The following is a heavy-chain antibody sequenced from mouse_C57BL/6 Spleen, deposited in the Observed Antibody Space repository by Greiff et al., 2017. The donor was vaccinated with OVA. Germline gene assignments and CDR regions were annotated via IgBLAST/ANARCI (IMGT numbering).Heavy chain of an antibody. V-gene: IGHV1-80*01. J-gene: IGHJ2*01. Sequence: VHLVESGAELVKPGASVKISCKASGYAFSSYWMNWVKQRPGKGLEWIGQIYPGDGDTNYNGKFKGKATLTADKSSSTAYMQLSSLTSEDSAVYFCARSLAATGFDYWGQGTTLTVSS. D-gene: IGHD1-2*01. CDR3: ARSLAATGFDY. CDR2: IYPGDGDT. CDR1: GYAFSSYW.